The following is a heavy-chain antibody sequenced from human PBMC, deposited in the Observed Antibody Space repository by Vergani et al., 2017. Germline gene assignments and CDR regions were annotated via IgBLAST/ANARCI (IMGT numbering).Heavy chain of an antibody. D-gene: IGHD3-10*01. J-gene: IGHJ6*02. CDR2: ISSSSSYI. V-gene: IGHV3-21*01. Sequence: EVQLVESGGGLVKPGGSLRLSCAASGFTFSSYSMNWVRQAPGKGLAWVSSISSSSSYIYYADSVKGRFTISRDNAKNSLYLQMNSLRAEDTAVYYCARGTFTYYYESGRYNYGMDVWSQGTTVTVSS. CDR1: GFTFSSYS. CDR3: ARGTFTYYYESGRYNYGMDV.